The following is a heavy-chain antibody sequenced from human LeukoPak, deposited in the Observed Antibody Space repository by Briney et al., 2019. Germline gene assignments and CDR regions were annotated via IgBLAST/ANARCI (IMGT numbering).Heavy chain of an antibody. V-gene: IGHV1-46*01. CDR1: GYTFTSYY. J-gene: IGHJ4*02. CDR2: VNPSGGST. Sequence: ASVKVSCKASGYTFTSYYMHWVRQAPGQGLEWMGIVNPSGGSTSYAQKFQGRVTMTRDTSTSIVYMELSSLRSEDTAVYYCARAPYSGYDMYYDSSGYPPDYWGQETLVTVSS. CDR3: ARAPYSGYDMYYDSSGYPPDY. D-gene: IGHD3-22*01.